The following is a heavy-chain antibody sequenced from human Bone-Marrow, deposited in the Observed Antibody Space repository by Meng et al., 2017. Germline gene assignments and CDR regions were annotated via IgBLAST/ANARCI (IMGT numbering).Heavy chain of an antibody. CDR1: GYSISSGYF. V-gene: IGHV4-38-2*02. J-gene: IGHJ4*02. CDR2: IYHGGST. D-gene: IGHD6-19*01. Sequence: SETLSLTCSVSGYSISSGYFWGWIRQPPGKGLEWITNIYHGGSTFYNPSLKNRVTISLDTSKNQISLKLSSVTAADTAVYYCATIKGAGYSSAGGGVDYWGQGKLV. CDR3: ATIKGAGYSSAGGGVDY.